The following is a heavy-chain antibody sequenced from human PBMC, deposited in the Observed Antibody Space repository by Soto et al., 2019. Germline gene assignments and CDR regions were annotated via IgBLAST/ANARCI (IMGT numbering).Heavy chain of an antibody. CDR1: GFTFSSYG. CDR2: ISYDGQVA. J-gene: IGHJ4*02. Sequence: QVQLVESGGGVVQPGRSLRLSCAASGFTFSSYGMHWVRQAPGKGLEWVTVISYDGQVAYYADSVKGRFTISRDNSKNTLYLQMNSLRTEDTVMYYCAKEGPSTNCYFDYWGQGTLVTVSS. CDR3: AKEGPSTNCYFDY. V-gene: IGHV3-30*18. D-gene: IGHD1-1*01.